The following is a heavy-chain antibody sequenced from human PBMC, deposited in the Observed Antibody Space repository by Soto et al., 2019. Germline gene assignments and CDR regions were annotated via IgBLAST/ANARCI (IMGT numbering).Heavy chain of an antibody. D-gene: IGHD2-8*01. CDR1: GFTFSSYG. CDR3: MRYSVRMVYARFLFDY. Sequence: GGSLRLSCAASGFTFSSYGMHWVRQAPGKGLEWVAVIWYDGSNKYYADSVKGRFTISRDNSKNTLYLQMNSLRAEDTAVYYCMRYSVRMVYARFLFDYWGQGTLVTVSS. CDR2: IWYDGSNK. J-gene: IGHJ4*02. V-gene: IGHV3-33*01.